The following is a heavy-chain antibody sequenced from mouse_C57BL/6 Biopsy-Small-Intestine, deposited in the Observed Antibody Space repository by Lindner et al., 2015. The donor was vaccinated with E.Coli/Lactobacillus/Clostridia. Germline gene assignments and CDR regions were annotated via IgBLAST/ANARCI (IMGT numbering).Heavy chain of an antibody. CDR2: INPYNDGS. J-gene: IGHJ4*01. Sequence: VQLQESGPELGKPGASVKMSCKASGYTFTSYVMHWVKQKPGQGLEWIGYINPYNDGSKYNEKFKGKATLTSDKSSSTAYMELSSLTSEDSAVYFCARKGSNYPWRAMDYRGQGTSVTVSS. V-gene: IGHV1-14*01. CDR3: ARKGSNYPWRAMDY. D-gene: IGHD2-5*01. CDR1: GYTFTSYV.